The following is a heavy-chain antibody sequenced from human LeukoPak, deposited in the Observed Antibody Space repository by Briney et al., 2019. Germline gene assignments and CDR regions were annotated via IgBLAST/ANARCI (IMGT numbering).Heavy chain of an antibody. CDR2: ITPKSGDT. CDR1: GYTFSDFY. J-gene: IGHJ4*02. Sequence: GASVKVSCKASGYTFSDFYIHGVRQAPGQGLEYVGWITPKSGDTYSPQRFQGRVTMTRDASISTAYMELSSLRSDDTAVYFCARVRLADERAWAYWGQGTLVTVSS. V-gene: IGHV1-2*02. D-gene: IGHD3-3*02. CDR3: ARVRLADERAWAY.